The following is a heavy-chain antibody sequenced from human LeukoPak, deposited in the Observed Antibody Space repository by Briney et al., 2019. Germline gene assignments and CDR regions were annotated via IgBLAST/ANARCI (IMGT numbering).Heavy chain of an antibody. CDR3: ARDSYSGYDTTPDY. J-gene: IGHJ4*02. CDR2: IKQDGSQK. D-gene: IGHD5-12*01. V-gene: IGHV3-7*03. Sequence: GGSLRLSCAASGFTFSTYWMSWVRQAPGKGLEWVANIKQDGSQKYYVDSVKGRFTISRDNAKNSLYLQMNSLRAEDTAVYYCARDSYSGYDTTPDYRGKGTLVTVSS. CDR1: GFTFSTYW.